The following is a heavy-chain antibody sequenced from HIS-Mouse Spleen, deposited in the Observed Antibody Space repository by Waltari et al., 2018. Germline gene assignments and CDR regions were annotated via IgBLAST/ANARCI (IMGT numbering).Heavy chain of an antibody. V-gene: IGHV1-2*02. CDR2: INPNSGGT. CDR3: AKGIAAFFDY. D-gene: IGHD6-6*01. Sequence: QVQLVQSGAEVKKPGASVKVSCKASGYTFTGYYMHWVRQAPGQGLEWMGWINPNSGGTTYAQKFQGRVTMTRDTSISTAYMELSRLRSDDTAVYYCAKGIAAFFDYWGQGNAGHRLL. J-gene: IGHJ4*02. CDR1: GYTFTGYY.